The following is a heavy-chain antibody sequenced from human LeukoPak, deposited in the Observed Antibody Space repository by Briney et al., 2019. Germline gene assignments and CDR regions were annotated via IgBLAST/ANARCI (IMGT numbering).Heavy chain of an antibody. CDR1: GYTFTAYL. J-gene: IGHJ4*02. D-gene: IGHD6-19*01. V-gene: IGHV1-2*02. Sequence: ASVKVSCKASGYTFTAYLIHWVRQAPGHGLEWLGWMNPNSGGTKYAQTFQGRVALTRDTSISTAYMELTSLTSDDTAVYFCARQGSDASGWNPVDYWGQGTLITLSS. CDR3: ARQGSDASGWNPVDY. CDR2: MNPNSGGT.